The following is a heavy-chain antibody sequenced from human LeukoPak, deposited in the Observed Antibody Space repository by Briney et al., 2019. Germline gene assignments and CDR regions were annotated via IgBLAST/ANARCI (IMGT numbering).Heavy chain of an antibody. J-gene: IGHJ4*02. CDR3: ARDRYYYDSSGSIDH. CDR1: GFTFSSYS. D-gene: IGHD3-22*01. CDR2: ISSSSSYI. Sequence: PGGSLRLSCAASGFTFSSYSMNWVRQAPGKGLEWVSSISSSSSYIYYADSVKGRFTISRDNAKNSLYLQMNSLRAEDTAVYYCARDRYYYDSSGSIDHWGQGTLVTVSS. V-gene: IGHV3-21*01.